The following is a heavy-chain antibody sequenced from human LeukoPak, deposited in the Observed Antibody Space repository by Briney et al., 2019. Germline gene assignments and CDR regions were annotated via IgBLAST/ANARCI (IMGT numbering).Heavy chain of an antibody. D-gene: IGHD2-2*01. CDR1: GFTFSSYA. CDR2: INWNGDST. J-gene: IGHJ4*02. Sequence: GGSLRLSCAASGFTFSSYAMSRVRQAPGKGLEWVSGINWNGDSTGYGDSVKGRFTISRDNARNSLHLQMNSLRAEDTAFYYCAREQRYCGSTSCYSFFDYWGQGTLVTVSS. V-gene: IGHV3-20*04. CDR3: AREQRYCGSTSCYSFFDY.